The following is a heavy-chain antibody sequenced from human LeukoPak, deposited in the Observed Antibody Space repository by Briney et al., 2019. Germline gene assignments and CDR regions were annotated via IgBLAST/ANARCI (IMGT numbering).Heavy chain of an antibody. J-gene: IGHJ2*01. CDR2: IDTSGNT. V-gene: IGHV4-4*07. CDR1: GVSFSSYD. Sequence: PSETLSLSCTASGVSFSSYDWSWIRQPPGKGLEWIGRIDTSGNTNYKPSLESRVTMSVDTSSNQFPLKLNSVTAADTAVYYCARVSSSWYQDWYFDLWGRGTLVTVSS. CDR3: ARVSSSWYQDWYFDL. D-gene: IGHD6-13*01.